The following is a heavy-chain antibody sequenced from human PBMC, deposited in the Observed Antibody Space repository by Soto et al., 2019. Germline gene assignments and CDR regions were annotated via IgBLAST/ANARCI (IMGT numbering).Heavy chain of an antibody. J-gene: IGHJ6*03. CDR2: IYYSGST. CDR1: GGSISSYY. CDR3: ARVGYYYYMDV. Sequence: SETLSLTCTVSGGSISSYYWSWIRQPPGKGLEWIGYIYYSGSTNYNPSLKSQVTISVDTSKNQFSLKLSSVTAADTAVYYCARVGYYYYMDVWGKGTTVTVSS. V-gene: IGHV4-59*01.